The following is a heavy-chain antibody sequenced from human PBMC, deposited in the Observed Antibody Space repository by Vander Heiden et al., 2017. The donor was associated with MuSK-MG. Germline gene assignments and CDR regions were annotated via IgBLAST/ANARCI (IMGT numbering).Heavy chain of an antibody. CDR2: ISSSGSTI. J-gene: IGHJ3*02. Sequence: EVQLVESGGGLVQPGGSLRLSCAASGFTFSSYEMNWVRQAPGKGLEWVSYISSSGSTIYYADSVKGRFTISRDNAKNSLDLQMNSLRAEDTAVYYCAKEVRWRQLAGEAFDIRGQGTMVTVSS. V-gene: IGHV3-48*03. CDR3: AKEVRWRQLAGEAFDI. D-gene: IGHD3-3*02. CDR1: GFTFSSYE.